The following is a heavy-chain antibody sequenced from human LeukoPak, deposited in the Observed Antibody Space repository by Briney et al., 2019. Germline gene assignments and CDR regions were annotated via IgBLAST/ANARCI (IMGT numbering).Heavy chain of an antibody. Sequence: GGSLRLSCAASGFTFSSYAMSWVRQAPGKGLEWVSAISGSGGSTYYADSVKGRFTISRDNSKNALYLQMNSLRAEDTAVYYCARDEYYYGSGSYSHYYYGMDVWGQGTTVTVSS. CDR1: GFTFSSYA. CDR2: ISGSGGST. V-gene: IGHV3-23*01. D-gene: IGHD3-10*01. J-gene: IGHJ6*02. CDR3: ARDEYYYGSGSYSHYYYGMDV.